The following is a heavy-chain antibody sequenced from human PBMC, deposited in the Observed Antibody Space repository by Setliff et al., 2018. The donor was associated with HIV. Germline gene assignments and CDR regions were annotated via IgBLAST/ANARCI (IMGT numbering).Heavy chain of an antibody. CDR3: ARGRPEELYDFWTDYYNAFDV. J-gene: IGHJ3*01. D-gene: IGHD3-3*01. Sequence: TSETLSLTCAVYGGSFSGYYWSWIRQPPGKGLEWIGEVNHSGSTNYNPSLKSRFTISVDTSKKQFSLKLSSVTAADTAVYYCARGRPEELYDFWTDYYNAFDVWGQGTLVTVSS. CDR1: GGSFSGYY. CDR2: VNHSGST. V-gene: IGHV4-34*01.